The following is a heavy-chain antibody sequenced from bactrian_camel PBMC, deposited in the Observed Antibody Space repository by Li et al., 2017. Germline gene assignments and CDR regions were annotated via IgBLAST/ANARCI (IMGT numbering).Heavy chain of an antibody. V-gene: IGHV3S53*01. CDR3: AGVNPVRCWYCEGNYGLLEI. CDR2: IDNDGPA. J-gene: IGHJ2*01. CDR1: GYNYKRYC. D-gene: IGHD5*01. Sequence: QVQLVESGGGSVQAGGSLTLACVVSGYNYKRYCVAWFRQAPGQGREGIAAIDNDGPANYADSVKGRFTISKDNEKDTLYLQMNNLSPEDSAMYYCAGVNPVRCWYCEGNYGLLEIWGQGTQVTVS.